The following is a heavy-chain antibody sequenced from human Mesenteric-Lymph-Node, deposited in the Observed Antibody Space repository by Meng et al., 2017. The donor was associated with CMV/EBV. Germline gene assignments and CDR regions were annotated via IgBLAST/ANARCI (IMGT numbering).Heavy chain of an antibody. J-gene: IGHJ6*02. D-gene: IGHD4/OR15-4a*01. CDR3: ARVQVDDYGNYYFYGMDV. Sequence: GESLKISCAASGFTFRNYAMGWVRQAPGKGLQWVSTISGGGDNTYYAESVKGRFTISRDNSKNTQYLQMSSLRAEDTAIYYCARVQVDDYGNYYFYGMDVWGQGTTVTV. V-gene: IGHV3-23*01. CDR2: ISGGGDNT. CDR1: GFTFRNYA.